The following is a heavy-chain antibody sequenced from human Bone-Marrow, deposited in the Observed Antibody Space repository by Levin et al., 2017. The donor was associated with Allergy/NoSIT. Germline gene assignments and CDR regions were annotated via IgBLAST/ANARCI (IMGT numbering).Heavy chain of an antibody. J-gene: IGHJ3*02. V-gene: IGHV3-23*01. CDR3: AQDRHVAVSLFHI. CDR1: GFVFSTFA. Sequence: GESLKISCAASGFVFSTFAMSWVRQAPGKGLEWVSAISGSGSTTYYADSVKGRFTISRDNSKNTLYLQINRLRAEDTGVYFCAQDRHVAVSLFHIWGQGTTVIVSS. CDR2: ISGSGSTT. D-gene: IGHD3-16*01.